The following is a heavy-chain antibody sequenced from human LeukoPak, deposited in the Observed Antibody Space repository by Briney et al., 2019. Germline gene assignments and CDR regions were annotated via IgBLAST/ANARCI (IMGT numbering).Heavy chain of an antibody. CDR1: GYTFTSYD. D-gene: IGHD2-8*01. CDR3: ARAVNRRTNGVCCGY. Sequence: ASVKVSCKASGYTFTSYDINWVRQAAGQGLEWMGWMNPNSGNTVYAQKFQGRVTMTRNTSISTAYMELSSLRSEDTAVYYCARAVNRRTNGVCCGYWGQGTLVTVSS. CDR2: MNPNSGNT. J-gene: IGHJ4*02. V-gene: IGHV1-8*01.